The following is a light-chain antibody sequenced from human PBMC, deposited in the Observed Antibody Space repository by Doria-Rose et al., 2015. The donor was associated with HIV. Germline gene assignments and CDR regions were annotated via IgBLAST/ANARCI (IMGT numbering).Light chain of an antibody. J-gene: IGKJ3*01. CDR3: QQYYDTPS. CDR2: WAS. CDR1: QRLLYTSTDY. V-gene: IGKV4-1*01. Sequence: DIRVTQSPESLGMSLGARVTLNCKSNQRLLYTSTDYLAWYQQKPGQPPKLLIYWASTRQSGVPTRFSGSGSGTDFTLTISSLEAEDVAVYYCQQYYDTPSFGPGTTVDIK.